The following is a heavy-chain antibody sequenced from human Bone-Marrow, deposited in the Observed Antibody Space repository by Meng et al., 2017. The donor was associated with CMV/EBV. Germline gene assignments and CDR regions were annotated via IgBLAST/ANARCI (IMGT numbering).Heavy chain of an antibody. CDR2: MNPNSGNT. CDR3: ARNYYPPSLYYYYGMDV. Sequence: ASVKVSCKASGYTFTSYDINWVRQATGQGLEWMGWMNPNSGNTGYAQKFQGRVTMTRNTSISTAYMELSSLRSEDTALYYCARNYYPPSLYYYYGMDVWGQGTTVTVSS. D-gene: IGHD3-22*01. J-gene: IGHJ6*02. V-gene: IGHV1-8*01. CDR1: GYTFTSYD.